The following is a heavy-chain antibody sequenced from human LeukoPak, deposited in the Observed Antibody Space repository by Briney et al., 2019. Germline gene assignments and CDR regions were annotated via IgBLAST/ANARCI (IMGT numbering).Heavy chain of an antibody. CDR2: IIPIFGIA. J-gene: IGHJ6*02. Sequence: SVNVSCKASGGTFSSYAISWVRQAPGQGLEWMGRIIPIFGIANYAQKFQGRVTITADKSTSTAYMELSSLRSEDTAVYYCARDGYCSGGSCLQAKYYYYYGMDVWGQGTTVTVSS. CDR1: GGTFSSYA. CDR3: ARDGYCSGGSCLQAKYYYYYGMDV. V-gene: IGHV1-69*04. D-gene: IGHD2-15*01.